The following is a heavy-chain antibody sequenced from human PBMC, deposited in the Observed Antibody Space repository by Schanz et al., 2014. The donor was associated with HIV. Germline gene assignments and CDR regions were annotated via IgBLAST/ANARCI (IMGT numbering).Heavy chain of an antibody. CDR2: VNPESGTT. V-gene: IGHV1-8*02. CDR1: GYTFFDYD. J-gene: IGHJ2*01. CDR3: AASMYNGSYGTHYYFDL. D-gene: IGHD1-26*01. Sequence: QVQLVQSGPEVKKPGASVRVSCETSGYTFFDYDINWVRQAPGQGLEWMGWVNPESGTTGMADKCLGRLSLTRLPSTGTAYMELASLRSEDTAIYDCAASMYNGSYGTHYYFDLWVRGTLVTVSS.